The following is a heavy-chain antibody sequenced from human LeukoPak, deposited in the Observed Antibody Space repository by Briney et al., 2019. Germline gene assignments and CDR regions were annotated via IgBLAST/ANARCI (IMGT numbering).Heavy chain of an antibody. CDR1: GFTFSSYA. Sequence: HSGGSLRLSCAASGFTFSSYAMHWVRQAPGKGLEWVAVISYDGSNKYYADSVKGRFTISRDNSKNTLYLQMNSLRAEDTAVYYCARDVLALSGAVTTTGYWGQGTLVTVSS. CDR2: ISYDGSNK. V-gene: IGHV3-30-3*01. J-gene: IGHJ4*02. CDR3: ARDVLALSGAVTTTGY. D-gene: IGHD4-17*01.